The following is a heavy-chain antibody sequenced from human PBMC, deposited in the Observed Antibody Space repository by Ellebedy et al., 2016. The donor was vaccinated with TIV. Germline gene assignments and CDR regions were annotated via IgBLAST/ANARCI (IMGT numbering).Heavy chain of an antibody. Sequence: SETLSLTCTVSGGSISGHFWSWIRQSPGKGLEWIGFIHYSGTTTYNPSLNSRVTMSVDTSKNQLSLQLNSVTPEDTAVYFCARAGEYTSSSGMDVWGQGTTVTVSS. CDR2: IHYSGTT. CDR3: ARAGEYTSSSGMDV. J-gene: IGHJ6*02. CDR1: GGSISGHF. V-gene: IGHV4-59*11. D-gene: IGHD6-6*01.